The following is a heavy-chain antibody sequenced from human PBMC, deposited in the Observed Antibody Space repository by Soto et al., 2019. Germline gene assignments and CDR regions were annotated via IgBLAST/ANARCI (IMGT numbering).Heavy chain of an antibody. J-gene: IGHJ4*02. Sequence: QVQLVQSGAEVKKPGSSVKVSCKASGGTFSSYIISWVRQAPGQGLEWMGRIIPILGIANYAQKFQGRVTITADNSTSTAYMELGSLRSEDTAVYYCARFPQTAIVGAAYFDYWGQGTLVTVSS. CDR3: ARFPQTAIVGAAYFDY. V-gene: IGHV1-69*02. CDR2: IIPILGIA. CDR1: GGTFSSYI. D-gene: IGHD1-26*01.